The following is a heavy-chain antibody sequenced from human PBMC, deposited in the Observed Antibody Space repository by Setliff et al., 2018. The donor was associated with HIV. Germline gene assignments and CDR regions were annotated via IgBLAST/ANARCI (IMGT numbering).Heavy chain of an antibody. CDR1: GGSISSYY. Sequence: SETLSLTCTVSGGSISSYYWSWIRQPAGKGLEWIGRIYPSGSTKYNPSLKSRVTISVDASERHFSLRMTSTTAADTAIYYCARGVPLLPPNFWGQGTLVTVSS. J-gene: IGHJ4*02. V-gene: IGHV4-4*07. CDR2: IYPSGST. D-gene: IGHD2-15*01. CDR3: ARGVPLLPPNF.